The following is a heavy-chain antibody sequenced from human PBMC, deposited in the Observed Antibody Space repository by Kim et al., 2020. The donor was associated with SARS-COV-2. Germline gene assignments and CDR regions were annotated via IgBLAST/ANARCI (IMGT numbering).Heavy chain of an antibody. D-gene: IGHD3-3*01. V-gene: IGHV4-59*13. J-gene: IGHJ6*02. Sequence: SETLSLTCTVSGGSISSYYWSWIRQPPGKGLEWIGYIYYSGSTNYNPSLKSRVTISVDTSKNQFSLKLSSVTAADTAVNYCARSVGAIFGEGYYYYGMDVWGQGTTVSVSS. CDR1: GGSISSYY. CDR3: ARSVGAIFGEGYYYYGMDV. CDR2: IYYSGST.